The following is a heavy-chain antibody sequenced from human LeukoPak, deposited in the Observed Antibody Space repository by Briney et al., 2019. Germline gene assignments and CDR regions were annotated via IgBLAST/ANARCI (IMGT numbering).Heavy chain of an antibody. J-gene: IGHJ4*02. CDR3: ARVGMGSYNFDY. CDR2: IYHSGST. V-gene: IGHV4-4*02. D-gene: IGHD3-10*01. Sequence: PSGTLSLTCAVSGGSISSSNWWSWVRQPPGKGLEWIGEIYHSGSTNYNPSLKSRVTIPVDKSKNQFSLKLSSVTAADTAVYYCARVGMGSYNFDYWGQGTLVTVSS. CDR1: GGSISSSNW.